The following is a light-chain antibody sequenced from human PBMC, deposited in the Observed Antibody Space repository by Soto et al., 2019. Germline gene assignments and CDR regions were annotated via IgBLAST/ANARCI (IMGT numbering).Light chain of an antibody. CDR1: NIGSKS. Sequence: SYELTQPPSVSVAPGKTARITCGGNNIGSKSVHWYQQKPGQAPVLVIYYDSDRPSGIPERFSGSNSGNTATLTISRVEAVDEADYYCQVWDSSSDHPYVFGTGTKRTVL. CDR2: YDS. CDR3: QVWDSSSDHPYV. V-gene: IGLV3-21*04. J-gene: IGLJ1*01.